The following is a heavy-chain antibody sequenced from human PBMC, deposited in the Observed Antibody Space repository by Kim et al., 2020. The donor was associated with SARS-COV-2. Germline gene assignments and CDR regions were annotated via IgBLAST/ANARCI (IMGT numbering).Heavy chain of an antibody. CDR3: AKDILTGYYYYYYYGMDV. V-gene: IGHV3-11*06. J-gene: IGHJ6*02. Sequence: KGRFTISRDNAKNSLYLQMNSLRAEDTAVYYCAKDILTGYYYYYYYGMDVWGQGTTVTVSS. D-gene: IGHD3-9*01.